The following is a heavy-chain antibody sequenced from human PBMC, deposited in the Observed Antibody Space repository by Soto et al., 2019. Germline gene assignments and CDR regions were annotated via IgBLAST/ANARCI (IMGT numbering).Heavy chain of an antibody. CDR3: ARVEVWYSSSWYQPNWFDP. V-gene: IGHV1-69*12. J-gene: IGHJ5*02. Sequence: QVQLVQSGAEVKKPGSSVKVSCKASGGTFSSYAISWVRQAPGQGLEWMGGIIPIFGTANYAQKFQGRVTITADESTSTAYMELSSLRSEDTAVYYCARVEVWYSSSWYQPNWFDPWGQGTLVTVSS. D-gene: IGHD6-13*01. CDR1: GGTFSSYA. CDR2: IIPIFGTA.